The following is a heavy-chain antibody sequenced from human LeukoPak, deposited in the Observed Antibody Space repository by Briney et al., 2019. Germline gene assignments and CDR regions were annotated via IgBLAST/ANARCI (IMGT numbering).Heavy chain of an antibody. J-gene: IGHJ6*02. CDR2: IKQDGSEK. CDR3: ASLRGYSYGRDYYYGMDV. D-gene: IGHD5-18*01. V-gene: IGHV3-7*01. Sequence: GGSLGLSCAASGFTFSSYWMSWVRQAPGKGLEWVANIKQDGSEKYYVDSVKGRFTISRDNAKNSLYLQMNSLRAEDTAVYYCASLRGYSYGRDYYYGMDVWGQGTTVTVSS. CDR1: GFTFSSYW.